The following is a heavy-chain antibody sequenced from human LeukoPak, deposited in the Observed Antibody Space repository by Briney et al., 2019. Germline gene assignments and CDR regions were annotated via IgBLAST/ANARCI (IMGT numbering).Heavy chain of an antibody. Sequence: GGSLRLSCAASGFTFSNAWMSWVRQAPGKGLEWVGRIKSKTDGGTTDYAAPVKGRFTISRDGSKNTLYLQMNSLKTEDTAVYYCTTQLSGSYIDYWGQGTLVTVSS. J-gene: IGHJ4*02. V-gene: IGHV3-15*01. CDR2: IKSKTDGGTT. CDR1: GFTFSNAW. CDR3: TTQLSGSYIDY. D-gene: IGHD3-10*01.